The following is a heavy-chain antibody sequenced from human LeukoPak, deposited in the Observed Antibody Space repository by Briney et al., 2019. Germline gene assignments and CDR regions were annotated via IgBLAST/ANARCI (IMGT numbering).Heavy chain of an antibody. Sequence: SETLSLTCTVSGGSISSSSCDWGWIRQPPGKGLEWIGSIYYSGSTYYNPSLKSRVTISVDTSKNQFSLKLSSVTAADTAVYYCASPNYYDSSGPEYFQHWGQGTLVTVSS. D-gene: IGHD3-22*01. V-gene: IGHV4-39*01. J-gene: IGHJ1*01. CDR2: IYYSGST. CDR3: ASPNYYDSSGPEYFQH. CDR1: GGSISSSSCD.